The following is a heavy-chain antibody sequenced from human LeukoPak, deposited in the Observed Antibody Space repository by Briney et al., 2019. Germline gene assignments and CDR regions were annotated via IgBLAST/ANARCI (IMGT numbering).Heavy chain of an antibody. CDR3: AGALHHYDAFDI. CDR2: IIPIFGTA. J-gene: IGHJ3*02. D-gene: IGHD1-14*01. CDR1: GGTFSSYA. Sequence: SVKVSCKASGGTFSSYAISWVRQAPGQGLEWMGRIIPIFGTANYAQKFQGRVTITTDESTSTAYMELSSLRSEDTAVYYCAGALHHYDAFDIWGQGTMVTVSS. V-gene: IGHV1-69*05.